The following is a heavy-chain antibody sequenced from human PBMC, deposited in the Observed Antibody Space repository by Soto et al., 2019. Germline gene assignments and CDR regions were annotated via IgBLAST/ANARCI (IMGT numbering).Heavy chain of an antibody. CDR1: GGSIISGGYY. CDR2: IYYSGST. J-gene: IGHJ6*02. Sequence: PSETLSLTCPVSGGSIISGGYYWSWIRQHPGKGLEWIGYIYYSGSTYYNPSLRSRVTISVDTSKNQFSLKLSSVTAADTAVYHCARGEYQLLLYYYYGMDVWGQGTTVTVSS. D-gene: IGHD2-2*01. V-gene: IGHV4-31*03. CDR3: ARGEYQLLLYYYYGMDV.